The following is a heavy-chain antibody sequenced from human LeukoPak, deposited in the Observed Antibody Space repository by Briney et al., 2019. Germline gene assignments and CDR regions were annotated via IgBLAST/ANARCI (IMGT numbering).Heavy chain of an antibody. V-gene: IGHV3-7*01. CDR3: ARNRRGDY. J-gene: IGHJ4*02. CDR1: RFTLRNYC. Sequence: PGRPPRLSPALSRFTLRNYCTSGVPRTPRRGLEWVANIRPAGSQTFYVYAVKGRISISRDNTKNSLYLQMSTLRAEDMAVYCCARNRRGDYWGQGTLVTVSS. CDR2: IRPAGSQT.